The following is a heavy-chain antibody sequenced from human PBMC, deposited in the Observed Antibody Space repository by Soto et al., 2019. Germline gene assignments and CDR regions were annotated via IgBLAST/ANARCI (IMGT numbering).Heavy chain of an antibody. Sequence: ASVNVSCKVSGCTLTELSMHWVRQAPGKGLEWMGGFDPEDGETIYAQKFQGRVTMTEXXXXDXAXMXLSSLRSEDTAVYYCATERSRLRFLEWLLNWG. D-gene: IGHD3-3*01. CDR2: FDPEDGET. J-gene: IGHJ1*01. V-gene: IGHV1-24*01. CDR3: ATERSRLRFLEWLLN. CDR1: GCTLTELS.